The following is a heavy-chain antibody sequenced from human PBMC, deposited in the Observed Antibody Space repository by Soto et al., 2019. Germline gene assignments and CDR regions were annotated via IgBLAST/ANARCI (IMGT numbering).Heavy chain of an antibody. CDR3: ARGPLGSSSSWYVGGRYYYYYGMDV. CDR1: GFTFSSYG. Sequence: QVQLVESGGGVVRPGRSLRLSCAASGFTFSSYGMHWVRQAPGKGLEWVAVIWYDGSNKYYADSVKGRFTISRDNSKNTLYLQMNSLRAEDTAVYYCARGPLGSSSSWYVGGRYYYYYGMDVWGQGTTVTVSS. J-gene: IGHJ6*02. D-gene: IGHD6-13*01. V-gene: IGHV3-33*01. CDR2: IWYDGSNK.